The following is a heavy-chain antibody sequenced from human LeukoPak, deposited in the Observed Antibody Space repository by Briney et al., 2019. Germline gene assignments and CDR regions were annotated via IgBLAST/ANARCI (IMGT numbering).Heavy chain of an antibody. CDR3: ARDRYCTNGVCYRGFDY. D-gene: IGHD2-8*01. CDR1: VYTFTSYD. V-gene: IGHV1-8*03. CDR2: MNPNSGNT. Sequence: ASVKVSCTASVYTFTSYDINWVRQATGQGLEWMGWMNPNSGNTGYAQKFQGRVTITRNTSISTAYMELSSLRSEDTAVYYCARDRYCTNGVCYRGFDYWGQGTLVTVSS. J-gene: IGHJ4*02.